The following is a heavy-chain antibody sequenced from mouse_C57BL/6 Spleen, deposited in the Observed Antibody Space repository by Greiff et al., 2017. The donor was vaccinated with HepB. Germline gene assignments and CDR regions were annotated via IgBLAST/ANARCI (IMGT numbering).Heavy chain of an antibody. Sequence: ESGPGLVKPSQSLSLTCSVTGYSITSGYYWNWIRQFPGNKLEWMGYISYDGSNNYNPSLKNRISITRDTSKNQFFLKLNSVTTEDTATYYCARYDYDGVYAMDYWGQGTSVTVSS. CDR2: ISYDGSN. D-gene: IGHD2-4*01. V-gene: IGHV3-6*01. CDR3: ARYDYDGVYAMDY. J-gene: IGHJ4*01. CDR1: GYSITSGYY.